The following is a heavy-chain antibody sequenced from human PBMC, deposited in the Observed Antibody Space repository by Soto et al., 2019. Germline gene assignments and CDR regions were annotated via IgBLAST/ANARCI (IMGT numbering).Heavy chain of an antibody. CDR3: TRLISAAQDY. Sequence: EVLLVESGGGLVQPGGSLKLSCAASGFVFKDSSIHWVRQASGKGLEWVGRIRDRAYSYATAYAASVTGRFTIPRDDSTNTAYLQMNSLETEDTAIYYCTRLISAAQDYWGQGTQVTVSS. D-gene: IGHD3-16*02. J-gene: IGHJ4*02. CDR1: GFVFKDSS. V-gene: IGHV3-73*01. CDR2: IRDRAYSYAT.